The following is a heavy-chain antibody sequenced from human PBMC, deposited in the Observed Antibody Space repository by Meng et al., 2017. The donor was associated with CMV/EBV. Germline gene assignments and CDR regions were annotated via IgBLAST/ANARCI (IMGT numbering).Heavy chain of an antibody. CDR2: IKHDGSEK. Sequence: GESLKISCAASGFTFSSYWMSWVRQAPGKGLEWVANIKHDGSEKYYVDSVKGRFTISRDNAKNSLYLQMNSLRAEDTAVYYCAREPVSSYWGQGTLVTVSS. J-gene: IGHJ4*02. D-gene: IGHD3-16*01. V-gene: IGHV3-7*01. CDR3: AREPVSSY. CDR1: GFTFSSYW.